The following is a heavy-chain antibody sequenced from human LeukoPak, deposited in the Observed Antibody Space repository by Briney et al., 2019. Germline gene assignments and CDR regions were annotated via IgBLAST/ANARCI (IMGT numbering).Heavy chain of an antibody. J-gene: IGHJ4*02. Sequence: SETLSLTCTVSGGSISSYYWSWIRQPPGKGLEWIGYIYTSGSTNYNPSLKSRVTISVETSKNQFSLKLSSVTAADTAVYYCARRVTIFGVVDYWGQGTLVTVSS. V-gene: IGHV4-4*09. CDR3: ARRVTIFGVVDY. CDR1: GGSISSYY. CDR2: IYTSGST. D-gene: IGHD3-3*01.